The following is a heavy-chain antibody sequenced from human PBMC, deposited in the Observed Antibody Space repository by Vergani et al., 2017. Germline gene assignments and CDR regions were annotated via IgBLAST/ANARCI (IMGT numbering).Heavy chain of an antibody. J-gene: IGHJ4*02. Sequence: QVQLVESGGGLVKPGGSLRLSCAASGFTFSDYYMSWIRQAPGKGLEWVSYISSSSSYTNYADSVKGRFTISRDNAKNSLYLQRNSLRAEDTAVYYCARDVPDYPFDYWSQGTLVTVYS. V-gene: IGHV3-11*06. CDR1: GFTFSDYY. CDR3: ARDVPDYPFDY. CDR2: ISSSSSYT. D-gene: IGHD4-11*01.